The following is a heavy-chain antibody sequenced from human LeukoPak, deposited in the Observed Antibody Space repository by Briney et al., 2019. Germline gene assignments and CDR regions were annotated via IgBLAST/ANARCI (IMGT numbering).Heavy chain of an antibody. J-gene: IGHJ3*01. Sequence: GGSLRLSCAASGFAFTTYWMHWVRQAPGKGLVWVSRINTDETIANYADSVTGRFTISRDNAKNTLHLQMNSLRVEDTAVYHCARGVAGSGSYYNVGFDFWGRGTMVTVSS. CDR1: GFAFTTYW. D-gene: IGHD3-10*01. V-gene: IGHV3-74*01. CDR3: ARGVAGSGSYYNVGFDF. CDR2: INTDETIA.